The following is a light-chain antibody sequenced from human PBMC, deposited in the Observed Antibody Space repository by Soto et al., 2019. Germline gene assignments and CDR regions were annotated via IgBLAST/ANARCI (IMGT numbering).Light chain of an antibody. J-gene: IGLJ1*01. CDR2: EVN. V-gene: IGLV2-23*02. CDR3: CSYADNNTYV. Sequence: QSALTQPASVSGSPGQSIAISCTGSSSDVGIYNYVSWYQQHPGKVPKVVMFEVNKRPSWVSNRLSGSRSGKTASLTISGLQTEDEADYYCCSYADNNTYVFGSGTKVTVL. CDR1: SSDVGIYNY.